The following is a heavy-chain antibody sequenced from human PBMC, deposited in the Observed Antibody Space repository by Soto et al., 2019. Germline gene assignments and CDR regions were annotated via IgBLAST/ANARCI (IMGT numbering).Heavy chain of an antibody. D-gene: IGHD6-13*01. J-gene: IGHJ4*02. CDR2: IYYSGST. V-gene: IGHV4-31*03. CDR3: ARMTAAAADY. Sequence: SETLSLTCTVSGGSISSGGYYWSWIRQHPGKGLEWIGYIYYSGSTYYNPSLKSRVTISVDTSKNQFSLKLSSVTAADTAVCYCARMTAAAADYWGQGTLVTVSS. CDR1: GGSISSGGYY.